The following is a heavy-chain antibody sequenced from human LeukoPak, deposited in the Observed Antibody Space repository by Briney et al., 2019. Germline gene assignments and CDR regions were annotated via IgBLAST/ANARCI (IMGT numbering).Heavy chain of an antibody. CDR3: ARSRLYSSGWSPTGYYYYCYMDV. J-gene: IGHJ6*03. CDR2: MNPNSGNT. Sequence: ASVKVSCKASGYTFTSYDINWVRQATGQGLEWMGWMNPNSGNTGYAQKFQGRVTMTRNTSISTAYMELSSLRSEDTAVYYCARSRLYSSGWSPTGYYYYCYMDVWGKGTTVTISS. D-gene: IGHD6-19*01. CDR1: GYTFTSYD. V-gene: IGHV1-8*01.